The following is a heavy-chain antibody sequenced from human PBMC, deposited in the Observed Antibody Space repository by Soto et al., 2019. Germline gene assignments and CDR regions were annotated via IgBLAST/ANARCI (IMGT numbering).Heavy chain of an antibody. Sequence: GGSLRLSCAASGFTFSSYAMSWVRQAPGKGLEWVSAISGSVGSTYYAVSVKGRFTISRDNSKNTLYLQMNSLRAEDTAVYYCAKDSYGYDSSGYYPQLDYWGQGTLVTVSS. CDR1: GFTFSSYA. J-gene: IGHJ4*02. D-gene: IGHD3-22*01. CDR2: ISGSVGST. CDR3: AKDSYGYDSSGYYPQLDY. V-gene: IGHV3-23*01.